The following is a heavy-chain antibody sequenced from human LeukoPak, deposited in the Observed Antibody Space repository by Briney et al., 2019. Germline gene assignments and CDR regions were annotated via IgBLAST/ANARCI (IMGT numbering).Heavy chain of an antibody. CDR3: ASPGVWGSYRYSGLGY. J-gene: IGHJ4*02. CDR2: IYTSGST. V-gene: IGHV4-61*02. Sequence: SQTLSLTCTVSGGSISSGSYYWSWIRQPAGKGLEWIGRIYTSGSTNYNPSLKSRVTISVDTSKNQFSLKLSSVTAADTAVYYCASPGVWGSYRYSGLGYWGQGTLVTVSS. CDR1: GGSISSGSYY. D-gene: IGHD3-16*02.